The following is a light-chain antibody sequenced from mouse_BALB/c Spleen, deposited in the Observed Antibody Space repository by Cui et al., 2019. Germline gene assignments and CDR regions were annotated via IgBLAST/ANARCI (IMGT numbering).Light chain of an antibody. CDR1: QDLNSY. Sequence: DIKMTQSPSSMYASLGERVTITCKASQDLNSYLSWFQQKPGKSPKTLIYRANRLVDGVPSRFSGSGSGQDYSLTISSLEYEDMEIYYCLQYDEFPLTFGAGTKLELK. V-gene: IGKV14-111*01. CDR2: RAN. J-gene: IGKJ5*01. CDR3: LQYDEFPLT.